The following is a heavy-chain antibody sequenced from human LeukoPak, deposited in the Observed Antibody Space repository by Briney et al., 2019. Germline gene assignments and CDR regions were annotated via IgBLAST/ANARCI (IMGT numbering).Heavy chain of an antibody. J-gene: IGHJ4*02. CDR1: GASVSSSTNW. V-gene: IGHV4-4*02. Sequence: SGTLSLTCVVSGASVSSSTNWWSWVRQPPGKGLEWIGEIYHSGTTNYSPSLKSRVTMSVDKSKNQFSLKLSSVAAADTAVYYCARVLSGSRLDYWGQGTLVTVSS. CDR3: ARVLSGSRLDY. CDR2: IYHSGTT. D-gene: IGHD3-22*01.